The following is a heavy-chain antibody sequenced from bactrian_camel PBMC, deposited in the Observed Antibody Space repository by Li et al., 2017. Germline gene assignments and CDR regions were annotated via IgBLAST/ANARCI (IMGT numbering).Heavy chain of an antibody. Sequence: VQLVESGGGLVQPGGSLRLSCTVSGFTFSSYDMSWVRQAPGKGHEWVSTVNSDSSSTYYRDSVKGRFTISRDNAKNTVYLQMNSLKSEDTARYFCTLFDYWGQGTQVTVS. V-gene: IGHV3S40*01. CDR1: GFTFSSYD. CDR3: TLFDY. CDR2: VNSDSSST. J-gene: IGHJ4*01.